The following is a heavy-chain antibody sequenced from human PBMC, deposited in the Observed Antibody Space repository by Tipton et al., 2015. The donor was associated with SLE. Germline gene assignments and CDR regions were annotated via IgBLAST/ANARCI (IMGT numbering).Heavy chain of an antibody. D-gene: IGHD2-21*01. V-gene: IGHV3-21*03. J-gene: IGHJ3*02. CDR3: ARAGVVDPGAFDI. Sequence: SLRLSCTASGFTFGDYAMSWVRQAPGKGLEWVSSISSSSSYIYYADSVKGRFTISRDNAKNSLYLQMNSLRAEDTAVYYCARAGVVDPGAFDIWGQGTMVTVSS. CDR1: GFTFGDYA. CDR2: ISSSSSYI.